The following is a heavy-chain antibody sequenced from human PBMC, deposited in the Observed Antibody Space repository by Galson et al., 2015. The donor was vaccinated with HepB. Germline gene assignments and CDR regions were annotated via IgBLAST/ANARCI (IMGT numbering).Heavy chain of an antibody. CDR3: ARTGIAVPGNDY. D-gene: IGHD6-19*01. CDR2: IYSDGSA. V-gene: IGHV3-66*01. J-gene: IGHJ4*02. CDR1: GLTVSNSY. Sequence: SLRLSCAASGLTVSNSYMSWVRQAPGKGLESVAIIYSDGSAYSADSVKDRFIISRDTSKNTVFLQMNSLRAEDTAVYYCARTGIAVPGNDYWGQGTLVTVSS.